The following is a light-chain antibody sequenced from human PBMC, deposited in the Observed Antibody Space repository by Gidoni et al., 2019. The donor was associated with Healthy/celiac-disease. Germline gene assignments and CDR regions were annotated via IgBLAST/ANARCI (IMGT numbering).Light chain of an antibody. V-gene: IGLV2-14*01. CDR1: SSDVGAYSY. J-gene: IGLJ1*01. CDR3: SSYTSSTTYV. CDR2: DVS. Sequence: QSALTQPASVSGSPAHSITISCTGTSSDVGAYSYVSWYQQHPGKAPKLMIYDVSNRPSGVSNRFSASKSGNTASLTISGLQAEDEADYYCSSYTSSTTYVFGTGTRVTVL.